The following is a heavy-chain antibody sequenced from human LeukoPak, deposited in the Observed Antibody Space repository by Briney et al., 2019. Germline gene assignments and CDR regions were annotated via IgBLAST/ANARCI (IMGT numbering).Heavy chain of an antibody. Sequence: GGSLRLSCAASGFTFSSYSMNWVRQAPGKGLEWVSYISSSSSTIYYADSVKGRFTISRDNAKNSLYLQMNSLRDEDTAVYYCARDPNYYDSRGEFDYWGQGTLVTVSS. CDR3: ARDPNYYDSRGEFDY. V-gene: IGHV3-48*02. CDR2: ISSSSSTI. CDR1: GFTFSSYS. J-gene: IGHJ4*02. D-gene: IGHD3-22*01.